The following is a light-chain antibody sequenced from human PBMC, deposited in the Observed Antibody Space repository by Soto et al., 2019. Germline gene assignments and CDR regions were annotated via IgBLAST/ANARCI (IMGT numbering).Light chain of an antibody. V-gene: IGKV3-20*01. CDR2: GAS. CDR3: HQYDSSRT. J-gene: IGKJ1*01. CDR1: QTVTSTF. Sequence: EIVLTQSPGTLSLSPGERATLSCRASQTVTSTFLAWYQQKPGQAPRLLIYGASRRATGIPDRFSGSGSGTDFPLTITRLEHEDVAVYYCHQYDSSRTFGQGTKVEMK.